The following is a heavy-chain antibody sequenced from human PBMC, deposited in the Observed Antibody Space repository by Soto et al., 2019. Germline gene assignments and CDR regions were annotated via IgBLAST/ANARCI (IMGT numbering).Heavy chain of an antibody. V-gene: IGHV6-1*01. D-gene: IGHD7-27*01. Sequence: SQTLSLTCVISGDSVSSNNAAWNWIRQSPSRGLEWLGRTYYRSKWYNNYAVSVKSRITINPDSSKNQFSLQLNSVTPEDTAVYYCARDPTGDLYFDYWGQGSLVTVSS. CDR1: GDSVSSNNAA. J-gene: IGHJ4*02. CDR3: ARDPTGDLYFDY. CDR2: TYYRSKWYN.